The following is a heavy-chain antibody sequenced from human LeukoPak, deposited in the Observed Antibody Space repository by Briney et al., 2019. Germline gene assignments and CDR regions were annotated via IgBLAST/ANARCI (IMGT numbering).Heavy chain of an antibody. J-gene: IGHJ4*02. V-gene: IGHV1-8*01. CDR1: GYTFSTCD. Sequence: GASVKVSCKASGYTFSTCDINWVRQATGHGPEWMGRMNPNSGNTGFAHKFQGRVTMTRDTSINTAYMELSSLRSEDTAVYYCARVLGSISHWGQGTLVTVSS. D-gene: IGHD1-1*01. CDR3: ARVLGSISH. CDR2: MNPNSGNT.